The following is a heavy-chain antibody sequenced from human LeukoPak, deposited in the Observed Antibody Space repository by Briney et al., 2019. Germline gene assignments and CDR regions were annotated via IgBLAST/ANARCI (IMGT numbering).Heavy chain of an antibody. CDR3: ARVKFVGNSQGWFDP. CDR2: ITTSSGYI. D-gene: IGHD4-23*01. J-gene: IGHJ5*02. V-gene: IGHV3-21*01. CDR1: GFTFSSYS. Sequence: PGGSLRLSCAASGFTFSSYSLNWVRQAPGKGLEWVSSITTSSGYIYYADSVKGRFTISRDNAKNSLSLQMNSLRAEDTAVYYCARVKFVGNSQGWFDPWGQGTLVTVSS.